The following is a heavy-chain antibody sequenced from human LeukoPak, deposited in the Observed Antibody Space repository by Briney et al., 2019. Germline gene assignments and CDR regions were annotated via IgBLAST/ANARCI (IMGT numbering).Heavy chain of an antibody. CDR1: GFAFSAYE. Sequence: GGSLRLSCAASGFAFSAYEMNWVCQAPGKGLEWVSYIGGSDTTTYYADSVKGRFTISRDNARNSLYLQMNSLRAEDTALYYCTTLGYHLDSWGQGTLVTVSS. V-gene: IGHV3-48*03. J-gene: IGHJ4*02. D-gene: IGHD3-22*01. CDR3: TTLGYHLDS. CDR2: IGGSDTTT.